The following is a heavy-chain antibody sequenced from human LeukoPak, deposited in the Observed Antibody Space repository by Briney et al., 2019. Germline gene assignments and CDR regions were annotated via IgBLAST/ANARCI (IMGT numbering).Heavy chain of an antibody. D-gene: IGHD5-18*01. CDR3: ARDRIRGYSYGQRQQLYYSRSAFDY. CDR1: GGSFSGYY. CDR2: INHSGST. J-gene: IGHJ4*02. Sequence: NPSETLSLTCAVYGGSFSGYYWSWIRQPPGKGLEWIGEINHSGSTNYTPSLKSRVTIPVATSKNQFSLKLSSVTAADTAVYYCARDRIRGYSYGQRQQLYYSRSAFDYWGQGTLVTVSS. V-gene: IGHV4-34*01.